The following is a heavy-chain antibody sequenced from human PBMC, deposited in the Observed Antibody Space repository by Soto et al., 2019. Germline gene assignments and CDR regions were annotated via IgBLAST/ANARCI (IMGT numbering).Heavy chain of an antibody. V-gene: IGHV1-24*01. CDR3: ATGITIFGVVSFDY. Sequence: ASVKVSCKVSGYTLTELSIHWVRQAPGKGLEWMGGFDPEDGETIYAQKFQGRVTMTEDTSTDTAYMELSSLRSEDTAVYYCATGITIFGVVSFDYWGQGTLVTVSS. CDR1: GYTLTELS. CDR2: FDPEDGET. D-gene: IGHD3-3*01. J-gene: IGHJ4*02.